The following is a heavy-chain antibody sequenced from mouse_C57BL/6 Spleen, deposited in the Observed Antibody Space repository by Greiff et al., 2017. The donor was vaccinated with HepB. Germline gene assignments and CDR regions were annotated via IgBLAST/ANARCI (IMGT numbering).Heavy chain of an antibody. V-gene: IGHV1-64*01. J-gene: IGHJ3*01. CDR1: GYTFTSYW. D-gene: IGHD2-3*01. Sequence: QVQLKQPGAELVKPGASVKLSCKASGYTFTSYWMHWVKQRPGQGLEWIGMIHPNSGSTNYNEKFKSKATLTVDKSSSTAYMQLSSLTSEDSAVYYCARFDGYYGGFAYWGQGTLVTVSA. CDR3: ARFDGYYGGFAY. CDR2: IHPNSGST.